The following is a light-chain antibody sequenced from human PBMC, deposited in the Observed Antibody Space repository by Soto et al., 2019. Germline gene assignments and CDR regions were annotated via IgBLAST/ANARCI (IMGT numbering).Light chain of an antibody. J-gene: IGLJ1*01. CDR3: ASYTTSSTYV. V-gene: IGLV2-14*03. CDR1: SSDVGAFNY. CDR2: DVS. Sequence: QSVLTQPASVSGSPGQSIAISCTGTSSDVGAFNYVSWYQQHPGKAPKFMIFDVSSRPSGVSDRFSGSKSGNTASLTISGLQTEDEADYYFASYTTSSTYVFGTGTKLTVL.